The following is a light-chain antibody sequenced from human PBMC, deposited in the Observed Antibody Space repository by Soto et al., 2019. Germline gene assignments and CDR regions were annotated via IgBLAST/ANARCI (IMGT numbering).Light chain of an antibody. CDR1: QSISSW. CDR3: QQYNSYSYT. CDR2: DAS. V-gene: IGKV1-5*01. J-gene: IGKJ2*01. Sequence: DIQMTQSPSTLSASVGDRVTITCRASQSISSWLAWYQQKPGKAPKLLIYDASSLESGVPSRFSGSGSGTEITLTICSLQPDDFATYYCQQYNSYSYTFGQGTKLEIK.